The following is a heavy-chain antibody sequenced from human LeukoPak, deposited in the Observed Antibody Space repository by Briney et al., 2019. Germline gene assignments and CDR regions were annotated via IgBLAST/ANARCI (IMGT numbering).Heavy chain of an antibody. D-gene: IGHD6-19*01. CDR3: AKVRAPSGWFNSDY. V-gene: IGHV3-23*01. Sequence: GGSLRLSCAASRFTFSNYVMSWVRQAPGKGLEWVSGISGSGDSTYYADSVKGRFTISRDNSKNTLYLQMNSLRVEDTAAYYCAKVRAPSGWFNSDYWGQGTLVTVSS. J-gene: IGHJ4*02. CDR1: RFTFSNYV. CDR2: ISGSGDST.